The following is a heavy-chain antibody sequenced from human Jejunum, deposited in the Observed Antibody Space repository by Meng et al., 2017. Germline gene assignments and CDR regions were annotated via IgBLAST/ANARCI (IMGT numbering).Heavy chain of an antibody. CDR3: ARSRGALANCDY. J-gene: IGHJ4*02. Sequence: QVQLVQSGAEGKKPGASVKVSCKASGYTFTGYDINWVRQATGQGLEWMGWMNPNSVTTGYAQKFQGRVTLTWDTSISTAYMELSSLRSDDTAVYYCARSRGALANCDYWGQGTLVTVSS. V-gene: IGHV1-8*01. D-gene: IGHD1-26*01. CDR1: GYTFTGYD. CDR2: MNPNSVTT.